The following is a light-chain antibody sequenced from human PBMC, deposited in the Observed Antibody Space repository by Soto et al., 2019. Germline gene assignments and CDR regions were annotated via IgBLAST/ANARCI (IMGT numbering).Light chain of an antibody. CDR3: LQDDSRPLT. Sequence: NQPPANLTVFPRDRATLSCRASQESGSAVAWYQQKPGKAPKHLMYATSRLQSGVPSRFSGSGSGTDFTLTISSLQPEDFSTYYCLQDDSRPLTFGGGTKVDIK. V-gene: IGKV1-6*02. CDR1: QESGSA. J-gene: IGKJ4*01. CDR2: ATS.